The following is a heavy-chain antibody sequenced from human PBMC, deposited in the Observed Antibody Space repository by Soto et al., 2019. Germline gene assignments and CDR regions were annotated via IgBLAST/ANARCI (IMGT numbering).Heavy chain of an antibody. V-gene: IGHV1-69*06. CDR1: GGTFSRYA. CDR2: IIPIFGTE. CDR3: ATLGVGATEYGNYGTDV. J-gene: IGHJ6*02. Sequence: SVTGSCKASGGTFSRYAISWVRQAPGRGLEWMGGIIPIFGTENYAQKFQGRVTITADKSTSTAYMALSSLRSEDTAVYYCATLGVGATEYGNYGTDVWGQGTTVTVSS. D-gene: IGHD1-26*01.